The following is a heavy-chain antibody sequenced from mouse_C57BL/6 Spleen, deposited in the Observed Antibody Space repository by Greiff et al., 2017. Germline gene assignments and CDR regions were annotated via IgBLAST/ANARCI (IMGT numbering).Heavy chain of an antibody. CDR2: ISSGGSYT. V-gene: IGHV5-6*01. D-gene: IGHD2-3*01. J-gene: IGHJ1*03. CDR1: GFTFSSYG. Sequence: EVKLVESGGDLVKPGGSLKLSCAASGFTFSSYGMSWVRQTPDKRLEWVATISSGGSYTYYPDSVKGRFTISSDNAKNTLYLQMSSLKSEDTAMYYCARQRGYELGYFDVWGTGTTVTVSS. CDR3: ARQRGYELGYFDV.